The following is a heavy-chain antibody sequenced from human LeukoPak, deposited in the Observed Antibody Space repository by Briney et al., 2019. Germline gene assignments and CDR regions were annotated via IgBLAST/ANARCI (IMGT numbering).Heavy chain of an antibody. V-gene: IGHV4-59*01. Sequence: PSETLSLTCSVSGASINYFYWNWIRQAPGKGLEWIGNIYFSGSTIYNPSLKSRATISVDTSKNLFSLKLTSVTTADTAVYFCARGGGYSYDLDNWGQGTLVTVPS. CDR3: ARGGGYSYDLDN. CDR2: IYFSGST. J-gene: IGHJ4*02. D-gene: IGHD5-18*01. CDR1: GASINYFY.